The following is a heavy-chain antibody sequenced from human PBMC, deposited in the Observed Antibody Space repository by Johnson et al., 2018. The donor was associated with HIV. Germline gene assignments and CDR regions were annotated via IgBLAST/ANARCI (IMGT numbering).Heavy chain of an antibody. CDR2: LWNDGNNE. J-gene: IGHJ3*01. CDR3: AKVLYYYDSSDYDVPEV. Sequence: QVQLVESGGTLIQPGGSLRLSCEASSFTFSSYGIHWVRQAPGRGLEWVAVLWNDGNNEYYSDSVQGRFSISTDNSKNTLFLQMNNLRVEDMGVYYCAKVLYYYDSSDYDVPEVWGQGTTVTVSS. V-gene: IGHV3-33*06. CDR1: SFTFSSYG. D-gene: IGHD3-22*01.